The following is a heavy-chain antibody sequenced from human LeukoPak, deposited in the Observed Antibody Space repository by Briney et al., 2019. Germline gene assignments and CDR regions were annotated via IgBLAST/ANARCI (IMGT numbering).Heavy chain of an antibody. V-gene: IGHV4-30-4*01. J-gene: IGHJ4*02. CDR2: IYYSGST. CDR1: GDSISSYY. Sequence: PSETLSLTCSVSGDSISSYYWRGIRQPPGKGLEWIAYIYYSGSTYYNPSLKRRVTISLAKPKNQFSLKLSSVTAADTAVYYCARVYSSGYYDRRFDYWGQGTVVIVSA. D-gene: IGHD3-22*01. CDR3: ARVYSSGYYDRRFDY.